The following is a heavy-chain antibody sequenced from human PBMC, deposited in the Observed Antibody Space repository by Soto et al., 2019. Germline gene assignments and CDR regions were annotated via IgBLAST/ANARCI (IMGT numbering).Heavy chain of an antibody. CDR1: GYSFAGYW. Sequence: PGESLKISCNGSGYSFAGYWITWVRQMPGKGLGWMGRIDPSDSQTYYSPSFRGHVTISAAKSITTVFLQWSSLRASDTAMYYCARQIYDSDSGPNFQYYFDSWGQGTLVTVSS. CDR3: ARQIYDSDSGPNFQYYFDS. CDR2: IDPSDSQT. V-gene: IGHV5-10-1*01. D-gene: IGHD3-22*01. J-gene: IGHJ4*02.